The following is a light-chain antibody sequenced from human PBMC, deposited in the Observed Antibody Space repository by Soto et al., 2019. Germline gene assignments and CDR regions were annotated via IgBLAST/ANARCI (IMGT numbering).Light chain of an antibody. J-gene: IGKJ5*01. V-gene: IGKV3-15*01. Sequence: VMTQSPATLSVSPGERATLSCWASETVATNLAWYQQKPGQAPRLLISGASTRAAGISDRFRGSGSGTEFTLTISSLRSEDFAIYYCQQYNNWPPITFGQGTRLEIK. CDR1: ETVATN. CDR2: GAS. CDR3: QQYNNWPPIT.